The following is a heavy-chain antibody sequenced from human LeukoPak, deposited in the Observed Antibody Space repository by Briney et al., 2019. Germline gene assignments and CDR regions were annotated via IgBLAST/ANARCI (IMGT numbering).Heavy chain of an antibody. CDR1: GFTVSSNY. J-gene: IGHJ3*02. CDR3: ARLQSSGYYLKSGAFDI. CDR2: IYSGGST. Sequence: PGGSLRLSCAASGFTVSSNYMSWVRQAPGKGLEWVSVIYSGGSTYYVDSVKGRFTISRDNSKNTLYLQMNSLRAEDTAVYYCARLQSSGYYLKSGAFDIRGQGTMVTVSS. D-gene: IGHD3-22*01. V-gene: IGHV3-53*01.